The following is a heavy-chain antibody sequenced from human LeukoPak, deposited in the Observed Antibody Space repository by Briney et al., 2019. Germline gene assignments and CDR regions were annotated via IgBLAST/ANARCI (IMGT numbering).Heavy chain of an antibody. CDR1: GFTISSYW. Sequence: GGSLRLSCAASGFTISSYWMHWVRQAPGKGLEWVSRINIDGSSTVYADSVKGRFTISRDNAKNTLYLQLNSLRVEDTAVYYCKSGGAAPGSFDNWGQGTLVTVSP. CDR2: INIDGSST. V-gene: IGHV3-74*01. CDR3: KSGGAAPGSFDN. D-gene: IGHD6-13*01. J-gene: IGHJ4*02.